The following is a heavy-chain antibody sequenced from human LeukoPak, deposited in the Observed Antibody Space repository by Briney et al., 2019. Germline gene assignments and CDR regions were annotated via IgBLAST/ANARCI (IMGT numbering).Heavy chain of an antibody. D-gene: IGHD1-26*01. V-gene: IGHV3-72*01. CDR3: ARAKYSGSCFGFDI. J-gene: IGHJ3*02. CDR2: ARNKANSYTT. CDR1: GFTFSDQF. Sequence: GGSLGLSCATSGFTFSDQFMDWVRLAPGKGLEWVGRARNKANSYTTEYAASVKGRFTISRDDSKNSLYLQMNSLKTEDTAMYYCARAKYSGSCFGFDIWGQGTMVTVSS.